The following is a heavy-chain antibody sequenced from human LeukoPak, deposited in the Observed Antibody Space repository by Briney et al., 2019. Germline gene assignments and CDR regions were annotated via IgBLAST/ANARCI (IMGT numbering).Heavy chain of an antibody. V-gene: IGHV4-34*01. Sequence: ETLSLTCAVYGGSFSGYYWSWIRQPPGKGLEWIGEIDHSESTNYNPSLKSRVTISVDTSKNQFSLKLSSVTAADTAVYYCAREWAGYYYGSGSLPLLGYMDVWGKGTTVTVSS. D-gene: IGHD3-10*01. CDR1: GGSFSGYY. CDR2: IDHSEST. CDR3: AREWAGYYYGSGSLPLLGYMDV. J-gene: IGHJ6*03.